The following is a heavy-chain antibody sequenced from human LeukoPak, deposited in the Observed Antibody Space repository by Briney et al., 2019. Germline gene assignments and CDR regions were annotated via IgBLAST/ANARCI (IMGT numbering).Heavy chain of an antibody. Sequence: SETLSLTCTVSGGSMSSYYWDWIRQPPGKGLEWIGNIYYTGRSTSFHPSLKSRVTMSVDTSKNQFSLRLSSVTAADTAVYYCARHRGSSSNFDSWGQGTLVTASS. CDR2: IYYTGRST. V-gene: IGHV4-59*04. CDR3: ARHRGSSSNFDS. D-gene: IGHD6-6*01. CDR1: GGSMSSYY. J-gene: IGHJ4*02.